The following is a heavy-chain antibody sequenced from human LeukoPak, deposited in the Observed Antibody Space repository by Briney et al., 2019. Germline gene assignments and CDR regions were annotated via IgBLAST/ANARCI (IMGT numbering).Heavy chain of an antibody. J-gene: IGHJ5*02. CDR1: GYTFTGYS. D-gene: IGHD3-10*01. Sequence: ASVKVSCKASGYTFTGYSMHWARQAPGQGLEWMGWINPNSGGTNYAQKFQGRVTMTRDTSISTAYMEMSRLKSDDTAVYYCAREGARWFGEPPSSPKDWFDPWGQGTLVIVSS. V-gene: IGHV1-2*02. CDR2: INPNSGGT. CDR3: AREGARWFGEPPSSPKDWFDP.